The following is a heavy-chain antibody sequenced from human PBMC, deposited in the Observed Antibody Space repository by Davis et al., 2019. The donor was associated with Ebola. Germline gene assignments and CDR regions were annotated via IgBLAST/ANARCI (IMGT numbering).Heavy chain of an antibody. D-gene: IGHD1-26*01. CDR3: ARDSGRAGATFPIDY. Sequence: AASVKVSCKASGGTFSSYAISWVRQAPGQGLEWMGGIIPIFGTANYAQKFQGRVTITADESTSTAYMELSSLRSEDTAVYYCARDSGRAGATFPIDYWGQGTLVTVSS. J-gene: IGHJ4*02. CDR1: GGTFSSYA. V-gene: IGHV1-69*13. CDR2: IIPIFGTA.